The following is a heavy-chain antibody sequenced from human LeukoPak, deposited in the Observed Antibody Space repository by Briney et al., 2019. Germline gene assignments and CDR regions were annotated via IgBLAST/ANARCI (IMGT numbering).Heavy chain of an antibody. Sequence: GSLRLSCAASGFTFSSYWMHWVRQAPGKGLVWVSRINSDGSSTSYADSVKGRFTISRDNAKNTLYLQMNSLRAEDTAVYYCARDRGTLYAPNWFDHWGQGTLVTVSS. V-gene: IGHV3-74*01. J-gene: IGHJ5*02. D-gene: IGHD2-2*02. CDR1: GFTFSSYW. CDR3: ARDRGTLYAPNWFDH. CDR2: INSDGSST.